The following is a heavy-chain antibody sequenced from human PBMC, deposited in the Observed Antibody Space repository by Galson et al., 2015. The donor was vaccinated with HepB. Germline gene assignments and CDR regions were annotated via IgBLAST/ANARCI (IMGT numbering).Heavy chain of an antibody. CDR2: IDPSDSYT. D-gene: IGHD2-2*01. CDR3: ASQIPAAFAYYYYYYMDV. Sequence: QSGAEVKKPGESLRISCTGSGYNFTSYWISWVRQMPGKGLEWMGRIDPSDSYTNYSPSFQGHVTISADKSISTAYLQWSSLKASDTAMYYCASQIPAAFAYYYYYYMDVWGKGTTVTVSS. V-gene: IGHV5-10-1*01. J-gene: IGHJ6*03. CDR1: GYNFTSYW.